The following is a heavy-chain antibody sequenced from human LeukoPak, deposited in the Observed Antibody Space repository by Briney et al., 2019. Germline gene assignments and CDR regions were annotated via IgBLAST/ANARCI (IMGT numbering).Heavy chain of an antibody. D-gene: IGHD3-22*01. Sequence: SQTLSLTCTVSGDSISSGDYYWSWIRQPAGKGLEWIGRISSSGSTNYNPSLKSRVTISVDTSKNQFSLKLSSVTAADTAVYYCARLHAFHYYDSSGYYTFDYWGQGTLVTVSS. CDR2: ISSSGST. V-gene: IGHV4-61*02. CDR1: GDSISSGDYY. J-gene: IGHJ4*02. CDR3: ARLHAFHYYDSSGYYTFDY.